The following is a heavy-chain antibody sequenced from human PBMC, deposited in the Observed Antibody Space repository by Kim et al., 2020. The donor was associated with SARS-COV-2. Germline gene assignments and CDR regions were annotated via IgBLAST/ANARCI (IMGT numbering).Heavy chain of an antibody. V-gene: IGHV4-31*03. J-gene: IGHJ4*02. Sequence: SETLSLTCTVSGGSISSGGYYCSWIRQHPGKGLEWIGYIYYSGSTYYNPSLKSRVTISVDTSKNQFSLKLSSVTAADTAVYYCARAITIFGVVISYFDYWGQGTLVTVSS. D-gene: IGHD3-3*01. CDR1: GGSISSGGYY. CDR2: IYYSGST. CDR3: ARAITIFGVVISYFDY.